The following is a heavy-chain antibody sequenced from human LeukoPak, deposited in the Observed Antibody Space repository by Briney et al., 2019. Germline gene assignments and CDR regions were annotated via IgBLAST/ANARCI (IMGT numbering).Heavy chain of an antibody. CDR1: GGSFSGYY. J-gene: IGHJ4*02. Sequence: SETLSLTCAVYGGSFSGYYWSWIRQPPGKGLEWIGEIDHSGSTNYNPSLKRRVTISVDTSKNQFSLKLSSVTAADTAVYYCARIVRDYYGSGSHFDYWGQGTLVTVSS. CDR2: IDHSGST. CDR3: ARIVRDYYGSGSHFDY. V-gene: IGHV4-34*01. D-gene: IGHD3-10*01.